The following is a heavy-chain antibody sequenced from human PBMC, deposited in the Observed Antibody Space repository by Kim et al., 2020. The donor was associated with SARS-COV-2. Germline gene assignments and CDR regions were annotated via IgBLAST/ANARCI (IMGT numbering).Heavy chain of an antibody. J-gene: IGHJ4*02. V-gene: IGHV4-39*02. Sequence: PSLKSRVTISVDTSKNQFSLKLSSVTAADTAVYYCARDSPIAVAGNFDYWGQGTLVTVSS. CDR3: ARDSPIAVAGNFDY. D-gene: IGHD6-19*01.